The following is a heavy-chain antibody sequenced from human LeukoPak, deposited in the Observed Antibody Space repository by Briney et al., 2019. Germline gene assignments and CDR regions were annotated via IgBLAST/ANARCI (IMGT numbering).Heavy chain of an antibody. CDR3: ATNTGTVFDY. V-gene: IGHV4-59*01. CDR2: VYYSGST. CDR1: SGFITAYY. J-gene: IGHJ4*02. Sequence: SETLSLTCSVSSGFITAYYWSWIRQPPGKGLEWIGYVYYSGSTEYNPSLRSRVTISLEMSTHQFPLNLTSVTAADTAVYYCATNTGTVFDYWGQGALVTVSS. D-gene: IGHD7-27*01.